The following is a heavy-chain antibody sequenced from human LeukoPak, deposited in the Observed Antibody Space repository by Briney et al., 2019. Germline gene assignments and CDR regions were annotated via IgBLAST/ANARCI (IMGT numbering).Heavy chain of an antibody. CDR2: IYYSGST. V-gene: IGHV4-39*01. D-gene: IGHD3-22*01. Sequence: SETLSLTCTVSGGSISSSSFYWGWIRQPPGKGLEWIGSIYYSGSTYYNPSLKSRVTISVDTSENQFSLKLSSVTAADTAVYYCASRYYYDSSGYYGVRYYFDYWGQGTLVTVSS. CDR1: GGSISSSSFY. CDR3: ASRYYYDSSGYYGVRYYFDY. J-gene: IGHJ4*02.